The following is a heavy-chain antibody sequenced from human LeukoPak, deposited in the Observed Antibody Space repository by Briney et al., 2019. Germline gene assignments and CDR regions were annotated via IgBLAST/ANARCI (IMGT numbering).Heavy chain of an antibody. D-gene: IGHD2-2*01. CDR2: MNPNSGNT. Sequence: ASVKVSCKASGYTFTSYDINWVRQATGQGLEWMGWMNPNSGNTGYAQKFQGRVTMTRNTSISTAYMELSSLRSEDTAVYYCARPTRCSSTSCSYGMDVWGQGTTVTVS. V-gene: IGHV1-8*01. CDR3: ARPTRCSSTSCSYGMDV. J-gene: IGHJ6*02. CDR1: GYTFTSYD.